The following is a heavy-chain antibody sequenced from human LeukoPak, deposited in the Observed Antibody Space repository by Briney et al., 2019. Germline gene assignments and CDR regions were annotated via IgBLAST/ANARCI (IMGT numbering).Heavy chain of an antibody. CDR1: GYTFTNYA. D-gene: IGHD6-13*01. CDR3: AAAGSNGFDN. CDR2: INTNTGNP. Sequence: GASVKVSCKASGYTFTNYATNWVRQAPGQGLEWMGWINTNTGNPTYAQGFAGRFVFSLDTSVSTAYLQISSLKIEDTAVYYCAAAGSNGFDNWGQGTLVTVSS. V-gene: IGHV7-4-1*02. J-gene: IGHJ4*02.